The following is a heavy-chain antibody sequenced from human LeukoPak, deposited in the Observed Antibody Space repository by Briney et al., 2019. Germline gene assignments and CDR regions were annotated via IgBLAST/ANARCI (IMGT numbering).Heavy chain of an antibody. CDR2: SPSGDTP. Sequence: GGSLRLSCAASGFTVSSNYMSWVRQAPGKGLEWVSGISPSGDTPWYTDSVKGRFTISRDNAKNSLYLQMNSLRAEDTAVYYCARVHDILTALDYWGQGTLVTVSS. V-gene: IGHV3-11*04. D-gene: IGHD3-9*01. CDR3: ARVHDILTALDY. CDR1: GFTVSSNY. J-gene: IGHJ4*02.